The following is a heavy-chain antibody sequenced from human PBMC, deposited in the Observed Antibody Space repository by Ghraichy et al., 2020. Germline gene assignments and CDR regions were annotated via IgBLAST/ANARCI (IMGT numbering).Heavy chain of an antibody. D-gene: IGHD3-16*01. J-gene: IGHJ4*02. V-gene: IGHV3-23*01. CDR1: GFTFSSYA. Sequence: GGSLRLSCAASGFTFSSYAMSWVRQAPGKGLEWVSSINGNGGSTYYADSVKGRFTISRDNSKNTLYLQMNSLRAEDTAVYYCWKGGLTFWDYWGQGNLVTVSS. CDR2: INGNGGST. CDR3: WKGGLTFWDY.